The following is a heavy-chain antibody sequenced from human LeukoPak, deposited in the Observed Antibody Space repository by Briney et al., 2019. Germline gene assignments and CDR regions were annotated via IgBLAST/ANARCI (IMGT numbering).Heavy chain of an antibody. CDR2: IYYSGST. CDR3: ARSPAPDSGYEYFDY. CDR1: GGSISSGGYY. Sequence: SQTLSLTCTVSGGSISSGGYYWSWIRQHPGKGLEWIGYIYYSGSTYYNPSLKSRVTISVDTSKNQFSLKLSPVTAADTAVYYCARSPAPDSGYEYFDYWGQGTLVTVSS. D-gene: IGHD5-12*01. J-gene: IGHJ4*02. V-gene: IGHV4-31*03.